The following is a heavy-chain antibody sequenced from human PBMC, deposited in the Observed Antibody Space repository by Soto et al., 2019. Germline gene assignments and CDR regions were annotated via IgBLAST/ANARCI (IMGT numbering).Heavy chain of an antibody. Sequence: PSETLSLTCAVYGGSFSGYYWSWIRQPPGKGLEWIGEINHSGSTNYNPSLKSRVTISVDTSKNQFSLKLSSVTAADTAVYYCERGMVRGAAVGFYYYYGMDVWGQGTTVTVSS. CDR1: GGSFSGYY. J-gene: IGHJ6*02. CDR2: INHSGST. D-gene: IGHD3-10*01. V-gene: IGHV4-34*01. CDR3: ERGMVRGAAVGFYYYYGMDV.